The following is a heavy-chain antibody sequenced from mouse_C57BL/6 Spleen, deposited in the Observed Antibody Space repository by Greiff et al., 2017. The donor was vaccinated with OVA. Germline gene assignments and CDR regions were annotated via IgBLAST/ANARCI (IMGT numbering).Heavy chain of an antibody. CDR1: GYTFTSYW. D-gene: IGHD2-3*01. Sequence: QVQLQQPGTELVKPGASVKLSCKASGYTFTSYWMHWVKQRPGQGLEWIGNINPSNGGTNYNEKFKSKATLTVDKASSTAYMQLSSLTSEYAAVYCCARDGYYWFAYWGQGTLVTVSA. V-gene: IGHV1-53*01. CDR2: INPSNGGT. J-gene: IGHJ3*01. CDR3: ARDGYYWFAY.